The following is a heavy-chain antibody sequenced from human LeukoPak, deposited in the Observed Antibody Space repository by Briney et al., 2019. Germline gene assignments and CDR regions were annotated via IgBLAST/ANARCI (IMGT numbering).Heavy chain of an antibody. Sequence: GASVKVSCKASGYTFTNYYTHWVRQAPGQGLEWLGLITPSGGSTWYAQKFQGRVTMTRDTSTSTDYMELSSLRSEDTAVYYCARDNSVGDYAWWFDPWGQGTLVTVSS. J-gene: IGHJ5*02. V-gene: IGHV1-46*01. D-gene: IGHD1-26*01. CDR1: GYTFTNYY. CDR2: ITPSGGST. CDR3: ARDNSVGDYAWWFDP.